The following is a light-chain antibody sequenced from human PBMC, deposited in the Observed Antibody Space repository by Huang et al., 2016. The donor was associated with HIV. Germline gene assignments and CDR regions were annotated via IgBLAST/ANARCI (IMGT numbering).Light chain of an antibody. CDR3: QQSYTSPRT. CDR2: SSS. J-gene: IGKJ1*01. CDR1: QPISNC. V-gene: IGKV1-39*01. Sequence: DTQMTQSPSSLSASVGDRVTIACRSSQPISNCLSWYQQKPGKAPKLLIHSSSTSQSGVPSRFSGSGSGTDFTLTINSLQPEDFATYYCQQSYTSPRTFGQGTRVEIK.